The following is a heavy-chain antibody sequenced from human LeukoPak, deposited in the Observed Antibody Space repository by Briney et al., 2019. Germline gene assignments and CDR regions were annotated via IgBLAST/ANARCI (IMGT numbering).Heavy chain of an antibody. Sequence: KPSETLSLTCTVSGGSISSYYWSWIRQPPGKGLEWIGYIYYSGSTTYAQKFQGRVTMTRDTSTSTVYMELSSLRSEDTAVYYCAREWAKGGYNENFDQWGQGTLVTVSS. CDR2: IYYSGST. D-gene: IGHD5-24*01. CDR3: AREWAKGGYNENFDQ. CDR1: GGSISSYY. V-gene: IGHV4-59*01. J-gene: IGHJ4*02.